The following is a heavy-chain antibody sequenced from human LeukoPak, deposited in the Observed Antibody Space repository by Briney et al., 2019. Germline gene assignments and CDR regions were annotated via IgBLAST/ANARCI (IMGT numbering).Heavy chain of an antibody. J-gene: IGHJ4*02. Sequence: SETLSLTCTVSGYSISSGYYWGWIRQPPGKGLEWIGSIYHSGSTYYNPSLKSRVTISVDTSKNQFSLKLSSVTAADTAVYYCARDLYDSSGYYLEGYLDYWGQGTLVTVSS. V-gene: IGHV4-38-2*02. CDR1: GYSISSGYY. D-gene: IGHD3-22*01. CDR3: ARDLYDSSGYYLEGYLDY. CDR2: IYHSGST.